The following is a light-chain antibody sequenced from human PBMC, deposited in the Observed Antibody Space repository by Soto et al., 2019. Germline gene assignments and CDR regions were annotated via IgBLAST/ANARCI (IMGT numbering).Light chain of an antibody. V-gene: IGKV1-39*01. Sequence: DIQMTPSPSSLSTSVGDRVTITCRASQSISDYLNWFQVKPGKAPKVLIYAASNLQSGVPSRFIGSGSWTDFTLTISSLQPEDFATYYCQQTYSLPHTFGQGTRLHIK. CDR2: AAS. CDR3: QQTYSLPHT. CDR1: QSISDY. J-gene: IGKJ5*01.